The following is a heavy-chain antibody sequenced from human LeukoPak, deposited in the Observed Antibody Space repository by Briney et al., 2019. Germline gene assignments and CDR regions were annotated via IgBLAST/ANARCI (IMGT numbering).Heavy chain of an antibody. J-gene: IGHJ4*02. V-gene: IGHV4-4*07. CDR3: ASVDTAMVIFDY. CDR1: GGSSSSYY. D-gene: IGHD5-18*01. Sequence: PSETLSLTGTVSGGSSSSYYWSWIRQPAGKGLEWIGRIYTSGSTNYNPSLKSRVTISVDTSKNQFSLKLSSVTAADTAVYYCASVDTAMVIFDYWAREPWSPSPQ. CDR2: IYTSGST.